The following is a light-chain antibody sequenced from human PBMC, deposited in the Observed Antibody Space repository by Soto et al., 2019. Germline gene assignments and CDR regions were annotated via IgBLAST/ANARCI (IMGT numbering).Light chain of an antibody. CDR2: EAS. CDR1: QSISSY. CDR3: QQSYGSPPFT. J-gene: IGKJ3*01. V-gene: IGKV1-39*01. Sequence: DIQMTQSPSPLSASVGDRVYITCRTSQSISSYLNWYQAKPGKAPKLLIYEASTLESGVPSRFSGSGSGTDFTLTISSLQPEDSATYYCQQSYGSPPFTFGLGTRVDI.